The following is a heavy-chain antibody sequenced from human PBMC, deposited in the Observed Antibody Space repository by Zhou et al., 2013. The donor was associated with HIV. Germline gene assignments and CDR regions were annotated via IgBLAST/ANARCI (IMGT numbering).Heavy chain of an antibody. CDR2: ISSFRGHT. CDR1: GYTLTGFG. CDR3: ARALSARWGGGGFYYMDV. V-gene: IGHV1-18*01. D-gene: IGHD6-25*01. J-gene: IGHJ6*03. Sequence: QVQLVQSGPEVKRPGASVKVSCKASGYTLTGFGVSWVRQAPGQGLEWMGWISSFRGHTNYAQKLQGRVSVTTDASTNTAYMELRSLRSDDTAVYYCARALSARWGGGGFYYMDVWGKGTPVTVS.